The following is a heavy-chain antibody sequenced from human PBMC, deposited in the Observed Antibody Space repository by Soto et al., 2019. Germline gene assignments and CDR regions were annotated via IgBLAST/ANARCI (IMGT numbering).Heavy chain of an antibody. CDR2: ISHDGSSE. J-gene: IGHJ4*02. CDR3: AKGGRQWLVTSDFNY. D-gene: IGHD6-19*01. Sequence: PGGSLRLSCEASGLTFRSYAMHWVRQAPGKGPEWVAVISHDGSSEYYADSVKGRFTISRDNSKNTVSLEMTSLRAEDTAVYYCAKGGRQWLVTSDFNYWGQGALVTVSS. V-gene: IGHV3-30-3*01. CDR1: GLTFRSYA.